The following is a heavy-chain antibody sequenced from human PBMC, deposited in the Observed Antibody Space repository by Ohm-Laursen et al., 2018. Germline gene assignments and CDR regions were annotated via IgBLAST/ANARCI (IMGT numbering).Heavy chain of an antibody. Sequence: SQTLSLTCTVSGGSISSGGYYWSWIRQHPGKGLEWIGYIDYRGSTKYNPSLRSRVTMSIDTSRNQFSLKLSSVTAADTAVYYCATTTMDTSGWFGNYFDSWGQGTLVTVSA. CDR2: IDYRGST. CDR1: GGSISSGGYY. D-gene: IGHD6-19*01. V-gene: IGHV4-31*03. CDR3: ATTTMDTSGWFGNYFDS. J-gene: IGHJ4*02.